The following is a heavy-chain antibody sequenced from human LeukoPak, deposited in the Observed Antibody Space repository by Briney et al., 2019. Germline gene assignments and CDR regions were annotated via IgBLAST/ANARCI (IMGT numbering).Heavy chain of an antibody. V-gene: IGHV4-30-4*01. D-gene: IGHD2-15*01. CDR1: GGSISTGDYH. J-gene: IGHJ3*02. CDR3: ARDCGGGSCYDAFEI. Sequence: SETLSLTCTVSGGSISTGDYHWSWIRQPPGKGLEWMGYINHRGSTYYNSSLKSRVTMSLDTSRDQFSLRLSSMIAADTAVYYCARDCGGGSCYDAFEIWGQGTMVTVSS. CDR2: INHRGST.